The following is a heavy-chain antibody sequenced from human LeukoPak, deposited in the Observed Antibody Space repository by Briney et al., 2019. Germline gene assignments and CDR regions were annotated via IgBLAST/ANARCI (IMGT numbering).Heavy chain of an antibody. CDR2: FDPEDGET. CDR1: GYTLTELS. V-gene: IGHV1-24*01. CDR3: AVAAADYYYYGMDV. D-gene: IGHD6-13*01. J-gene: IGHJ6*02. Sequence: ASVKVSCKVSGYTLTELSMHWVRQAPGKGLEWMGGFDPEDGETIYAQKFQGRVTMTEDTSTDTAYMELSSLRSEDTAAYYCAVAAADYYYYGMDVWGQGTTVTVSS.